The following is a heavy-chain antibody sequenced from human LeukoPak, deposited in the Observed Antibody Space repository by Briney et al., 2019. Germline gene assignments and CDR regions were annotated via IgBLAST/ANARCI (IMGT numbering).Heavy chain of an antibody. V-gene: IGHV3-30*03. CDR1: GFTFSSYG. J-gene: IGHJ4*02. Sequence: GGSLRLSCAAPGFTFSSYGMHWVRQAPGKGLEWVAVISYDGSNKYYADSVKGRFTISRDNSKNTLYLQMNSLRAEDTAVYYCASAKGYGDYFDYWGQGTLVTVSS. D-gene: IGHD4-17*01. CDR2: ISYDGSNK. CDR3: ASAKGYGDYFDY.